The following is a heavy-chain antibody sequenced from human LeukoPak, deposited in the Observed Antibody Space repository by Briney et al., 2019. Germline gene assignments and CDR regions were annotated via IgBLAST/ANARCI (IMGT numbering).Heavy chain of an antibody. J-gene: IGHJ4*02. V-gene: IGHV1-2*02. Sequence: ASVKVSCTASGYTFTGSGWYLYWLRQAPGQGLECVGWLHPNNGATGYAQKFQGRVAMTTDTSISTAYMELSRLRPDDTAIYYCARDGPAQMVDFDYWGQGTLVTVSS. CDR2: LHPNNGAT. D-gene: IGHD3-10*01. CDR1: GYTFTGSGWY. CDR3: ARDGPAQMVDFDY.